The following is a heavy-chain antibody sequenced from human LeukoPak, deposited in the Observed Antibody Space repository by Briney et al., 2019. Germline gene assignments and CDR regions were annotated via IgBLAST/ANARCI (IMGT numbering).Heavy chain of an antibody. J-gene: IGHJ6*03. V-gene: IGHV1-8*01. CDR2: MNPNSGNT. CDR3: ARAGAATTFHYYDFWSGSPLANYYMDV. D-gene: IGHD3-3*01. CDR1: GYTFTSYD. Sequence: ASVKVSCKASGYTFTSYDINWVRQATGQGLEWMGWMNPNSGNTGYAQKFQGRVTMTRNTSISTAYMELSSLRSEDTAVYYCARAGAATTFHYYDFWSGSPLANYYMDVWGKGTTVTVSS.